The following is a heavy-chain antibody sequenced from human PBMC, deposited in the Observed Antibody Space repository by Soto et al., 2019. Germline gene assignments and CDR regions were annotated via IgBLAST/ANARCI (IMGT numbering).Heavy chain of an antibody. Sequence: SETLSLTCAVYGGSFSGYYWSWIRQPPGKGLEWIGYIYYSGSTNYNPSLKSRVTISVDTSKNQFSLKLSSVTAADTAVYYCARAGIAARPSDRWFDPWGQGTLVTVSS. CDR1: GGSFSGYY. CDR2: IYYSGST. V-gene: IGHV4-59*01. J-gene: IGHJ5*02. CDR3: ARAGIAARPSDRWFDP. D-gene: IGHD6-6*01.